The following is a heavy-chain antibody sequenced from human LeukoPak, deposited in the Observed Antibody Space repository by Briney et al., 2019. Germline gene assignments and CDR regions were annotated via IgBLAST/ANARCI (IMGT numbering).Heavy chain of an antibody. J-gene: IGHJ4*02. Sequence: SETLSLTCTVSGGPISSYYWNWIRQPPGKGLEWIGYIYYSGSTNYNPSLKSRVTISVDTSKNQFSLKLSSVTAADTAVYYCAGGRDEGSSGWYYFDYWGQGTLVTVSS. CDR3: AGGRDEGSSGWYYFDY. CDR1: GGPISSYY. D-gene: IGHD6-19*01. V-gene: IGHV4-59*01. CDR2: IYYSGST.